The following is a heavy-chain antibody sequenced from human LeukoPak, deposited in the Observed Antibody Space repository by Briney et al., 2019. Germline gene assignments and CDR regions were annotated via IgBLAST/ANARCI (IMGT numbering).Heavy chain of an antibody. V-gene: IGHV3-33*01. Sequence: GRSLRLSCAASGISFSSYGMHWVRQAPGKVLEWVTFIWYDASNKYYADSVKGRFTISRDNSKNTLYLQMNSLRAEDTAVYYCARDSIHKCSGGSCYRHFFDYWGQGTLVTVSS. CDR1: GISFSSYG. J-gene: IGHJ4*02. D-gene: IGHD2-15*01. CDR3: ARDSIHKCSGGSCYRHFFDY. CDR2: IWYDASNK.